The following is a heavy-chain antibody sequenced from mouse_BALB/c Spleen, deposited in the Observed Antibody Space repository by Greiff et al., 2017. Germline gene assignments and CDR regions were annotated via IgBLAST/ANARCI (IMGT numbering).Heavy chain of an antibody. Sequence: QVQLQQSGAELVRPGSSVKISCKASGYAFSSYWMNWVKQRPGQGLELIGQIYPGDGDTNYNGKFKGKATLTADKSSSTAYMQLSSLTSEDSAVYFCARGGKTYDELFAYWGQGTLVTVSA. D-gene: IGHD2-14*01. V-gene: IGHV1-80*01. CDR3: ARGGKTYDELFAY. J-gene: IGHJ3*01. CDR1: GYAFSSYW. CDR2: IYPGDGDT.